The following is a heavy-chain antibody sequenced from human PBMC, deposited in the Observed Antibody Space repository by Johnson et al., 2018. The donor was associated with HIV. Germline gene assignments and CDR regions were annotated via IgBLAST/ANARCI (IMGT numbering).Heavy chain of an antibody. J-gene: IGHJ3*02. CDR2: IWFDGSNK. Sequence: QVQLVESGGGVVQPGTSLRLSCAASGFTFNNYGMHWVRQAPGKGLEWVAVIWFDGSNKYYADSVKGRFIISRDNSKNTLLLQMNSLRAEDTAVYYCAKCIWGSSLIDAFDIWGQGTRVTVSS. D-gene: IGHD6-13*01. CDR1: GFTFNNYG. CDR3: AKCIWGSSLIDAFDI. V-gene: IGHV3-33*06.